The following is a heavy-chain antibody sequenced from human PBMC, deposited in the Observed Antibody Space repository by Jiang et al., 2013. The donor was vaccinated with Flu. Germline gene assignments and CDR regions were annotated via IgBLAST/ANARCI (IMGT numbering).Heavy chain of an antibody. CDR2: IYWDDDK. V-gene: IGHV2-5*02. D-gene: IGHD3-22*01. J-gene: IGHJ4*02. Sequence: KPTQTLTLTCTFSGFSLSTSGVGVGWIRQPPGKALEWLALIYWDDDKRYSPSLKSRLTITKDTSKNQVVLTMTNMDPVDTATYYCAHRHLSRGYYDSSGYYYYWGQGTLVTVSS. CDR1: GFSLSTSGVG. CDR3: AHRHLSRGYYDSSGYYYY.